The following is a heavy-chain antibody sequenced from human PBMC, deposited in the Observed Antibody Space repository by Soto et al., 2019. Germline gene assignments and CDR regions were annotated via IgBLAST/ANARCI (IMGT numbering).Heavy chain of an antibody. D-gene: IGHD3-3*01. CDR2: INSSGST. CDR1: GGSISSYY. V-gene: IGHV4-4*07. CDR3: AREAITIFGEQRFGP. J-gene: IGHJ5*02. Sequence: PSETLSLTCTVSGGSISSYYWSWIRQSAGKGLEWIGRINSSGSTNYNPSLKSRVSMSVDTSKNQFSLKLSSVAAADTAVYYCAREAITIFGEQRFGPWGHGTLVTVSS.